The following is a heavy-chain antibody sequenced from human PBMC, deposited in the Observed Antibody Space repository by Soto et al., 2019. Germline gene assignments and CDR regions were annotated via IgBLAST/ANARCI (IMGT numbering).Heavy chain of an antibody. CDR2: IGTAGDP. D-gene: IGHD6-13*01. CDR3: ARGDSNLTGYYYYGMDV. Sequence: EVQLVESGGGLVQPGGSLRLSCAASGFTCSSYDMHWVRQATGKGLEWVSAIGTAGDPYYPGSVKGRFTISRENAKNFLYLQMNSLRAGDTAVYYCARGDSNLTGYYYYGMDVWGQGTTVTVSS. V-gene: IGHV3-13*05. CDR1: GFTCSSYD. J-gene: IGHJ6*02.